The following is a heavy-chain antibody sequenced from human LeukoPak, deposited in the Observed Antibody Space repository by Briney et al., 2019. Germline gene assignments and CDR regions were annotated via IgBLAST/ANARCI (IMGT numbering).Heavy chain of an antibody. Sequence: SGTLSPTCAVSGGSISSSNWWSWVRQPPGKGLEWIGEIYHSGSTNYNPSLKSRVTISVDKSKNQFSLKLSSVTAADTAVYYCARDSEYYYGSGSFNWFDPWGQGTLVTVSS. D-gene: IGHD3-10*01. CDR1: GGSISSSNW. CDR3: ARDSEYYYGSGSFNWFDP. V-gene: IGHV4-4*02. CDR2: IYHSGST. J-gene: IGHJ5*02.